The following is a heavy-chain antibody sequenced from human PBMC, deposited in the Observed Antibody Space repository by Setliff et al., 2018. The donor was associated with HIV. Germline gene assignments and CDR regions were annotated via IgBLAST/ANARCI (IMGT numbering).Heavy chain of an antibody. CDR3: ARDRDTTIWYFDL. D-gene: IGHD5-12*01. CDR1: GFTFSSCW. CDR2: IKQDGSEK. V-gene: IGHV3-7*01. J-gene: IGHJ2*01. Sequence: PGGSLRLSCAASGFTFSSCWVTWVRQGPGKGLEWVANIKQDGSEKYYADSVKGRFTISRDNSKNTLYLQINSLRAEDTAVYYCARDRDTTIWYFDLWGRGTLVTVSS.